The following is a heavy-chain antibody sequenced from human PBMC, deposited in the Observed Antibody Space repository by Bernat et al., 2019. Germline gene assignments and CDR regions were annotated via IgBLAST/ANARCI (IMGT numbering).Heavy chain of an antibody. Sequence: QVQLQESGPGLVKPSGTLSLTCAVSGGSISSSNWWSWVRQPPGKGLEWIGEIYHSGSTNYNPSLKSRVTISVDKSKNQFSLKLSSVTAADTAVYYCARTPAEGYQLPITTPQDAFDIWGQGTMVTVSS. CDR3: ARTPAEGYQLPITTPQDAFDI. V-gene: IGHV4-4*02. CDR2: IYHSGST. CDR1: GGSISSSNW. J-gene: IGHJ3*02. D-gene: IGHD2-2*01.